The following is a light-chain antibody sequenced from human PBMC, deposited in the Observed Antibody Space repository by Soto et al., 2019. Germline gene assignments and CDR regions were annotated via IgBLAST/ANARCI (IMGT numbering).Light chain of an antibody. CDR2: YIS. V-gene: IGKV3D-15*01. J-gene: IGKJ5*01. Sequence: EVVMTQTPSTLSVSAGETASLSCRASQSAGNFLAWYQQKPGQAPRLLIYYISTRATGTPARFSGSGSGTEFTLTINSLQSEDSAVYYCQQHNQWPITFCQGTRLEIK. CDR1: QSAGNF. CDR3: QQHNQWPIT.